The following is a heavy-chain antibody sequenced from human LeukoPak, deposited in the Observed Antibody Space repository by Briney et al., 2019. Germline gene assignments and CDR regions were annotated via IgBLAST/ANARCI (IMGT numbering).Heavy chain of an antibody. J-gene: IGHJ4*02. D-gene: IGHD4-23*01. Sequence: PSQTLSLTCTVSGGSISSGGYYWSWIRQHPGKGLEWIGYIYDSGSTYYNPSLKSRVTISVDTSKNQFSLKLSSVTAADTAVYYWARAHSTYGGKAADRTESFDYWGQGTLVTVSS. V-gene: IGHV4-31*03. CDR1: GGSISSGGYY. CDR2: IYDSGST. CDR3: ARAHSTYGGKAADRTESFDY.